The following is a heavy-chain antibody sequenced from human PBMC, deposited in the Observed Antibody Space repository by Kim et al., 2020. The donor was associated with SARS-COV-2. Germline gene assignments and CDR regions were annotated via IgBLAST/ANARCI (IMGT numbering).Heavy chain of an antibody. CDR2: INPNSGGT. V-gene: IGHV1-2*06. CDR1: GYTFTGYY. CDR3: ARAPPHDYVWGSYRPYNWFDP. D-gene: IGHD3-16*02. Sequence: ASVKVSCKASGYTFTGYYMHWVRQAPGQGLEWMGRINPNSGGTNYAQKFQGRVTMTRDTSISTAYMELSRLRSDDTAVYYCARAPPHDYVWGSYRPYNWFDPWGQGTLVTVSS. J-gene: IGHJ5*02.